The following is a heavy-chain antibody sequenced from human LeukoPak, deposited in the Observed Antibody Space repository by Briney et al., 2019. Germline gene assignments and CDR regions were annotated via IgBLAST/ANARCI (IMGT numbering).Heavy chain of an antibody. CDR3: ASRLDYMDV. CDR1: RYSLTTYS. J-gene: IGHJ6*03. V-gene: IGHV5-51*01. D-gene: IGHD6-19*01. CDR2: IYPGDSDT. Sequence: SCTVSRYSLTTYSIGWVRPMPGKGLEWIGIIYPGDSDTRYSPSFHGQITISADKSISTAYLQWSSLKASDTAMYYCASRLDYMDVWGKGTTVTVSS.